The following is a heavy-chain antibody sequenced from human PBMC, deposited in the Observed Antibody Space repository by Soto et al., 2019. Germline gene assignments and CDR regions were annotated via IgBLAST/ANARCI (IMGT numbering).Heavy chain of an antibody. D-gene: IGHD4-17*01. CDR1: GGSLGGSPYH. V-gene: IGHV4-39*01. CDR2: IDDSAKV. Sequence: PSETLSLTCAVSGGSLGGSPYHWGWIRQPPGKGLEWIGSIDDSAKVYYNPSLRGRVTLFVDTSKNQFSLKLSSVTAADTAVYYCHRSVRYYYYYGMDVWGQGTTVTVSS. CDR3: HRSVRYYYYYGMDV. J-gene: IGHJ6*02.